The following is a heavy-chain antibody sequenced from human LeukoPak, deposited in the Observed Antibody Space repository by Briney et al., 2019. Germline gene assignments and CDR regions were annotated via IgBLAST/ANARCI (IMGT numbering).Heavy chain of an antibody. J-gene: IGHJ4*02. CDR1: GYTFTSYA. Sequence: GASVKVSCKASGYTFTSYAMHWVRQAPGQRLEWMGWINAGNGNTKYSQKFQGRVTITRDTSASTAYMELSSLRSEDTAVYYCAKYPRVSRKATVTTHFDYWGQGTLVTVSS. V-gene: IGHV1-3*01. D-gene: IGHD4-17*01. CDR3: AKYPRVSRKATVTTHFDY. CDR2: INAGNGNT.